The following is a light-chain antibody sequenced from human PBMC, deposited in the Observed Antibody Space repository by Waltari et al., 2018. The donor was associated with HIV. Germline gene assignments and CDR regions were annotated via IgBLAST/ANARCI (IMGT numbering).Light chain of an antibody. CDR1: SSDVGAYNL. CDR3: CSYAGSSTLV. CDR2: DVS. Sequence: QTALTQPASVSGSPGQSITISCTGTSSDVGAYNLVSWYQQHPGKAPRLIIYDVSERPAGVSNRFTGSKSGNTASLTISGLQAEDEADYFCCSYAGSSTLVFGGGTKLTVL. J-gene: IGLJ2*01. V-gene: IGLV2-23*02.